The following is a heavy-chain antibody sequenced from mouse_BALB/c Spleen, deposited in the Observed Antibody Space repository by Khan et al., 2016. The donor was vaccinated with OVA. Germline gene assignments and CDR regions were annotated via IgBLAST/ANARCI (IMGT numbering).Heavy chain of an antibody. D-gene: IGHD1-1*01. CDR3: ARIYGSDFDY. V-gene: IGHV1-20*02. CDR1: GYYFTGYF. CDR2: IHPHIGET. Sequence: VQLQQSGPELVKPGASVKISCKASGYYFTGYFMNWVMQSHGKSLEWIGRIHPHIGETFYNPKFKGKATLTADESSSTAHMELRSLASEDSAVYYCARIYGSDFDYWGQGTTLTVSS. J-gene: IGHJ2*01.